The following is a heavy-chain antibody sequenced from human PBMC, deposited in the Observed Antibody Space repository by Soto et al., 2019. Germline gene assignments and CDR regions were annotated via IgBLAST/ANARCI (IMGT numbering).Heavy chain of an antibody. V-gene: IGHV3-33*01. Sequence: QVQLVESGGGVVQPGRSLRLSCAASGFIFSTYGMHWVRQAPGKGLEWVAVIWYDGSNKYYADSVKGRFTISRDNSKNTLYLQMNSLRAEDTAVYYCARDTTRVMVRIYYGMDVWGQGTTVTVSS. D-gene: IGHD3-10*01. CDR2: IWYDGSNK. CDR1: GFIFSTYG. CDR3: ARDTTRVMVRIYYGMDV. J-gene: IGHJ6*02.